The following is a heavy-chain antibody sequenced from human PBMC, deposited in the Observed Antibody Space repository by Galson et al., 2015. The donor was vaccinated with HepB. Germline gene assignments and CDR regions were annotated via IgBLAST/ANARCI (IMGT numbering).Heavy chain of an antibody. J-gene: IGHJ4*02. CDR2: IDSSESA. CDR3: ARATSYNTGAYYFHF. V-gene: IGHV4-30-4*07. CDR1: GVSITNSSYS. Sequence: TLSLTCVVSGVSITNSSYSWSWIRQPPGKGLEWIGYIDSSESAYYSPSLQSRVTLSLDTPKNQVSLQLGSVTAADTAVYYCARATSYNTGAYYFHFWGQGTLVTVSS. D-gene: IGHD6-19*01.